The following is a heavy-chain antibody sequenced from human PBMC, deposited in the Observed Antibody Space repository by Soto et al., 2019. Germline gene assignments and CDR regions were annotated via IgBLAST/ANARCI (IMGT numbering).Heavy chain of an antibody. V-gene: IGHV1-18*01. CDR1: GYPFTSQG. CDR2: ISAYNGAT. J-gene: IGHJ4*02. Sequence: QVQLVQSGAEVKKPGASVKVSCKASGYPFTSQGISWVRQAPGQGLEWMGWISAYNGATNYSQRLQGRVTMTTDTATSTAYMELRSLRSDDTAVYYCARGRGVAITGDYWGQGTLVTVSS. D-gene: IGHD3-16*01. CDR3: ARGRGVAITGDY.